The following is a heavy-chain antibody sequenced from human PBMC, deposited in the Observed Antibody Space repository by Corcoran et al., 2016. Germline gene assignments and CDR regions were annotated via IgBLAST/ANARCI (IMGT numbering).Heavy chain of an antibody. Sequence: QVTLKESGPALVKPTQTLTLTCTVSGFSVSASGMRVSWIRQPPGKALEWLARIDWDDEKFYNTSLKTRVTISKDTSKNQVVLTMTNMDFVDTGTYDCAQTDGWARLDPWGQGALVTVSS. V-gene: IGHV2-70*04. D-gene: IGHD1-26*01. CDR1: GFSVSASGMR. J-gene: IGHJ5*02. CDR3: AQTDGWARLDP. CDR2: IDWDDEK.